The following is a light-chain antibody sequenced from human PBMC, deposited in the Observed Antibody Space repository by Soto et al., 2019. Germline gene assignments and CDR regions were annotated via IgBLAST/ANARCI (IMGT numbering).Light chain of an antibody. CDR2: GAT. V-gene: IGKV1-27*01. CDR3: QKYNKDSPAT. Sequence: DIQMTQSPSSLSASVGDRVTITCRASQDITHFLAWYQQRPGGVPRLLIYGATTLQSGVPSRFSGSGFGTDFTLTITSLQPEDVATYYCQKYNKDSPATFGPGTKVDIK. CDR1: QDITHF. J-gene: IGKJ1*01.